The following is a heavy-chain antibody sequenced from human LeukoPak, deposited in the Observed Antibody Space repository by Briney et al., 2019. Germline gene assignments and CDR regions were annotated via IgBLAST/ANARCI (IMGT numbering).Heavy chain of an antibody. CDR1: GSTFSSYS. CDR2: IIINGSYI. CDR3: ARARRIDCSSTSCYPDAFDI. V-gene: IGHV3-21*01. Sequence: KTGRSLRPSCAPSGSTFSSYSTNWVRQAPGNWLEWLSSIIINGSYIYYADSVKGRFTISRDNAKNSLYLQMNSLRAEDTAVYYCARARRIDCSSTSCYPDAFDIWGQGTMVTVSS. D-gene: IGHD2-2*01. J-gene: IGHJ3*02.